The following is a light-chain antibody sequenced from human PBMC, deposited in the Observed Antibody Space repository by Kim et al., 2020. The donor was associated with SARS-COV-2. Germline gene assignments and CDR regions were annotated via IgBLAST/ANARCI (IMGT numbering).Light chain of an antibody. CDR3: QQGYSTPIT. Sequence: ASVGDRVTITCRASQTISSSLNWYQQKPGKAPKLLIYLASSLQSGVPSRFSGSGSGTDFTLTIGSLQPEDFATYYCQQGYSTPITFGQGTRLEIK. CDR1: QTISSS. CDR2: LAS. J-gene: IGKJ5*01. V-gene: IGKV1-39*01.